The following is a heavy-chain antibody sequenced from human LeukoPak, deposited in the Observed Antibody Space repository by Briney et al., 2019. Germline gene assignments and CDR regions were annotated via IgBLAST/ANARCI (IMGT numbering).Heavy chain of an antibody. V-gene: IGHV3-30*04. J-gene: IGHJ4*02. D-gene: IGHD6-19*01. CDR2: ISFDGSDK. Sequence: PGGSLRLSCAASGFTFSTYAMDWVRQSPGKGLEWVAVISFDGSDKYYADSVKGRFIISRDNSNNTLYLQISSLRLEDTAVYYCARDYLSSGWYVASYDYWGQGTLVMVSS. CDR1: GFTFSTYA. CDR3: ARDYLSSGWYVASYDY.